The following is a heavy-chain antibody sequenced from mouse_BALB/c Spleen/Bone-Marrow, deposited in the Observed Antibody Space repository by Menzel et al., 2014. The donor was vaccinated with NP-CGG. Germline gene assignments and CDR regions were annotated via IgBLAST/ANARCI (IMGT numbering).Heavy chain of an antibody. CDR3: ARSTGTAPYFYAMDY. CDR1: GYTFTSNW. D-gene: IGHD4-1*02. CDR2: TNPSNGRS. V-gene: IGHV1S81*02. Sequence: QVQLQQSGAELVKPGASVKLSCKAAGYTFTSNWMHWVKPRPGQGLEWIGETNPSNGRSNYNEKFKSKATLTVDKSSSTAYIQLSSLTSEDSAVYYCARSTGTAPYFYAMDYWGQGTSVTVSS. J-gene: IGHJ4*01.